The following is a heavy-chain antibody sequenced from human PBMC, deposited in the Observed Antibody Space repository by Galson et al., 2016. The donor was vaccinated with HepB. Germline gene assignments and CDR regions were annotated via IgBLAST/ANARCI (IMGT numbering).Heavy chain of an antibody. D-gene: IGHD2-2*01. CDR2: MSYDVGHE. V-gene: IGHV3-30*18. CDR3: AKGGVEVPAIVY. J-gene: IGHJ4*02. Sequence: SLRLSCAASGFTFSNYGMHWVRQAPGNGLEWVAVMSYDVGHEYYAYSVKGRFTISRDNSKNKLYLQMNRLSAEDTALYFCAKGGVEVPAIVYWGQGTRVAVSS. CDR1: GFTFSNYG.